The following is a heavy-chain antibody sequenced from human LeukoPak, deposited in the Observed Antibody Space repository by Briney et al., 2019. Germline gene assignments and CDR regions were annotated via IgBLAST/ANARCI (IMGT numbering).Heavy chain of an antibody. CDR1: GFTFDDYT. Sequence: GGSLRLSCAASGFTFDDYTMHWVRRAPGKGLEWVSLISWDGGSTYYADSVKGRFTISRDNSKNSLYLQMNSLRTEDTALYYCAKSMVSGSSHWYFNLWGRGTLVTVSS. CDR2: ISWDGGST. D-gene: IGHD3-10*01. V-gene: IGHV3-43*01. J-gene: IGHJ2*01. CDR3: AKSMVSGSSHWYFNL.